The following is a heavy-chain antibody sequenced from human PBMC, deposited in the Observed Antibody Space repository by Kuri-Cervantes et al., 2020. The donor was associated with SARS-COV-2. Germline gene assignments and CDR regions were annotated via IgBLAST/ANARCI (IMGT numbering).Heavy chain of an antibody. V-gene: IGHV1-18*04. D-gene: IGHD5-12*01. Sequence: ASVKVSCKASGYTFITYGISWVRQAPGQGLEWLGWISVWNRNTDYAQKVQGRVTMTTDTSTSTAYMELRSLRSDDTAVYFCARGVATGAVSKDRDAFDLWGQVTLVTVSS. J-gene: IGHJ3*01. CDR3: ARGVATGAVSKDRDAFDL. CDR2: ISVWNRNT. CDR1: GYTFITYG.